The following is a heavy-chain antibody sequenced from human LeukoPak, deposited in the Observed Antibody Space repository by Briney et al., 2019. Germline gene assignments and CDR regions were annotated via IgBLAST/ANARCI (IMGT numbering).Heavy chain of an antibody. Sequence: PSETLSLTCTVSGGSISSSSYYWGWIRQPPGTGLEWIGSIYYSGSTYYNPSLKSRVTISVDTSKNQFSLKLSSVTAADTAVYYCARIRYSENIDYWGQGTLATVSS. CDR1: GGSISSSSYY. V-gene: IGHV4-39*01. CDR2: IYYSGST. CDR3: ARIRYSENIDY. D-gene: IGHD1-1*01. J-gene: IGHJ4*02.